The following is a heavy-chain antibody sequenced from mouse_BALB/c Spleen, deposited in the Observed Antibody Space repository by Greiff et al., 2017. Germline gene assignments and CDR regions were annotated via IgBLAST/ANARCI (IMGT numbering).Heavy chain of an antibody. CDR1: GFNIKDTY. D-gene: IGHD2-1*01. J-gene: IGHJ2*01. CDR2: IDPANGNT. V-gene: IGHV14-3*02. Sequence: EVQGVESGAELVKPGASVKLSCTASGFNIKDTYMHWVKQRPEQGLEWIGRIDPANGNTKYDPKFQGKATITADTSSNTAYLQLSSLTSEDTAVYYCARDYGNSYYFDYWGQGTTLTVSS. CDR3: ARDYGNSYYFDY.